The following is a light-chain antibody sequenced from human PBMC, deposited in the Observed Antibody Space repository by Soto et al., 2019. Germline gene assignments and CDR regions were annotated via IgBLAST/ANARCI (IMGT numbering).Light chain of an antibody. CDR1: QSVSNNY. Sequence: EIVLTQSPGTLSLSPGERATLSCRASQSVSNNYLAWYQQKPGQAPRLLIYGASNRATGIPDRFSGSGSGTDFTLTISNLQPDDCATYYCQQYENYWTFGQGTKVDI. CDR3: QQYENYWT. V-gene: IGKV3-20*01. CDR2: GAS. J-gene: IGKJ1*01.